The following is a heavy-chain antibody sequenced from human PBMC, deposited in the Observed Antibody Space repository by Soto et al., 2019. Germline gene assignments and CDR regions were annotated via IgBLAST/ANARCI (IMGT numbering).Heavy chain of an antibody. CDR1: GFTFSSYS. D-gene: IGHD1-26*01. CDR3: AREDRWELPLEFDY. Sequence: EVQLVESGGGLVQPGGSLRLSCAASGFTFSSYSMNWVRQAPGEGLEWVSYISSSSSTIYYADSVKGRFTISRDNAKNSLYLQMNSLRDEDTSVYYCAREDRWELPLEFDYWGQGTLVTVSS. CDR2: ISSSSSTI. V-gene: IGHV3-48*02. J-gene: IGHJ4*02.